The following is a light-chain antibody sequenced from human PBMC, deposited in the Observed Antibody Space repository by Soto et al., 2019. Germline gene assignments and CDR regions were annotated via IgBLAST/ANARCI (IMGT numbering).Light chain of an antibody. Sequence: DIQMTQSPSSLSASVGDRVTITCRASQSIGNYLNWYQHKLGQAPKLLIYDASRLQSGVTSRFSGRGSGTDFTLTISSLQPEDFATYYCKQSSITPRTFGQGTKVDIK. CDR1: QSIGNY. J-gene: IGKJ1*01. CDR2: DAS. CDR3: KQSSITPRT. V-gene: IGKV1-39*01.